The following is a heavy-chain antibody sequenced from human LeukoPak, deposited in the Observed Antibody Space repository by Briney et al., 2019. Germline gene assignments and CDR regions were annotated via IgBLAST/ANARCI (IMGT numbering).Heavy chain of an antibody. V-gene: IGHV3-21*04. J-gene: IGHJ1*01. Sequence: PGGSLRLSCAASGFTFSSYSMNWVRPAPGKGLEWVSFISSSSRHIYYADSVKGRFTIFRDDAKNSLFLQMDSLRVEDTAMYYCVRDFSTVTTAYLHHWGQGTLLTVSS. D-gene: IGHD4-17*01. CDR3: VRDFSTVTTAYLHH. CDR2: ISSSSRHI. CDR1: GFTFSSYS.